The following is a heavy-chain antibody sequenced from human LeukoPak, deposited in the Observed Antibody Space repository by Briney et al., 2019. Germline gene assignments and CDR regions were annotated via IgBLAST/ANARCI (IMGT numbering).Heavy chain of an antibody. V-gene: IGHV1-2*02. CDR2: INPNSGGT. Sequence: ASVKVSCKASGYTFTGYYMHWVRQAPGQGLEWMGWINPNSGGTNYAQKFQGRVTMTRDTSISTAYMELSSLRSEDTAVYYCARDPLGHYGSGSYYKSDWFDPWGQGTLVTVSS. D-gene: IGHD3-10*01. CDR3: ARDPLGHYGSGSYYKSDWFDP. CDR1: GYTFTGYY. J-gene: IGHJ5*02.